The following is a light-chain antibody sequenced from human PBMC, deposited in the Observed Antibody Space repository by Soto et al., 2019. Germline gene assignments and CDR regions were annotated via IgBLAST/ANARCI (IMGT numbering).Light chain of an antibody. V-gene: IGKV3-20*01. J-gene: IGKJ1*01. CDR1: QSVNSNY. CDR2: DAS. CDR3: QQYRT. Sequence: EIVLTQSPGTLSLSPGQRATLSCRASQSVNSNYLAWYQQKPGQAPRLLIFDASRRATGIPDRFSGSGSGTDFTLTINRLEPEDSAVYYCQQYRTFGQGTKVDSK.